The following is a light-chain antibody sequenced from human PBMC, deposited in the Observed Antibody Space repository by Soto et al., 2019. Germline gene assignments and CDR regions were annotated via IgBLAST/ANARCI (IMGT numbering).Light chain of an antibody. CDR2: NNN. Sequence: QSALTQPPSASGTPGQRVTISCSGSSSNIGSSSVNWYQQLPGTAPRLLIYNNNQWPSGVPDRFSGSKSGTSASLAISGLQSEDEADYYCAAWDVTLNGLNVFGTGTKATVL. CDR1: SSNIGSSS. CDR3: AAWDVTLNGLNV. J-gene: IGLJ1*01. V-gene: IGLV1-44*01.